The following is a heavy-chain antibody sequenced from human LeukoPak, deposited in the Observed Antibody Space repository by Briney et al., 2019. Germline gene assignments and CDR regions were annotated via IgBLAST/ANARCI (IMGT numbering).Heavy chain of an antibody. D-gene: IGHD6-19*01. Sequence: GGSLRLSCAASGFTFSSYWMSWVRQAPGKGLEWVSGISWNSGTIDYADSVRGRFTISRDNAKNSLYLQMDSLRVEDTAFYYCAKDNRRHYTSGPNPDSLHWGQGALVTVSS. CDR3: AKDNRRHYTSGPNPDSLH. CDR2: ISWNSGTI. V-gene: IGHV3-9*01. CDR1: GFTFSSYW. J-gene: IGHJ4*02.